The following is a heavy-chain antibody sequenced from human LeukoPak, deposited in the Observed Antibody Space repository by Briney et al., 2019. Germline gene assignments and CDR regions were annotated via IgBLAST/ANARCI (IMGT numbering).Heavy chain of an antibody. Sequence: GGSLRLSCAASGFTFSSYSMNWVRQAPGKGLEWVSYISSSSSTIYYADSVKGRFTISRDNSKNTLYLQMNSLRAEDTAVYYCAKVATQYYDFWSGRTEFAYWGQGTLVTVSS. J-gene: IGHJ4*02. CDR3: AKVATQYYDFWSGRTEFAY. D-gene: IGHD3-3*01. CDR2: ISSSSSTI. V-gene: IGHV3-48*01. CDR1: GFTFSSYS.